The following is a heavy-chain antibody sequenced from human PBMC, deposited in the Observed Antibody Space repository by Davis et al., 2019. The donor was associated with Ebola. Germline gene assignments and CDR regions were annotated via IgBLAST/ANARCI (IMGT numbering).Heavy chain of an antibody. CDR3: AKTMTTSTPAY. CDR2: ISGSGGST. V-gene: IGHV3-23*01. J-gene: IGHJ4*02. CDR1: GFTFSSYA. D-gene: IGHD5-24*01. Sequence: GESLKISCAASGFTFSSYAMTWVRQAPGKGLEWVSAISGSGGSTYYADSVKGRFTISRDNAKNSLYLQMNSLRAEDTAVYYCAKTMTTSTPAYWGQGTLVTVSS.